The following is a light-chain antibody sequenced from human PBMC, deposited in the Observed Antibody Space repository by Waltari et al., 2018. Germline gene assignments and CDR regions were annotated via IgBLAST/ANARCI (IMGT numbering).Light chain of an antibody. Sequence: QSVLTQPPSVSGAPGQRVTISCTGSSSNIGAGYDVHWYQQLPGTAPKLLIYGNSNRPSGGPDRFSGAKSGTSASRALTGRQAEDEADYYCQSYDSSLSGWVFGGGTKLTVL. J-gene: IGLJ3*02. V-gene: IGLV1-40*01. CDR2: GNS. CDR1: SSNIGAGYD. CDR3: QSYDSSLSGWV.